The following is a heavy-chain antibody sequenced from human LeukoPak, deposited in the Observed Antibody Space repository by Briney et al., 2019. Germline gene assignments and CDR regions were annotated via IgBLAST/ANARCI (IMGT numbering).Heavy chain of an antibody. CDR2: IYTSGST. CDR1: GGSISSGSYY. D-gene: IGHD2-2*01. CDR3: ARDTYCSSTSCYYPFDAFDI. J-gene: IGHJ3*02. V-gene: IGHV4-61*02. Sequence: SETLSLTCTVSGGSISSGSYYWSWIRQPAGKGLEWIGRIYTSGSTNYNPSLKSRVTISVDTSKNQFSLKLSSVTAADTAVYYCARDTYCSSTSCYYPFDAFDIWGQGTMVTVSS.